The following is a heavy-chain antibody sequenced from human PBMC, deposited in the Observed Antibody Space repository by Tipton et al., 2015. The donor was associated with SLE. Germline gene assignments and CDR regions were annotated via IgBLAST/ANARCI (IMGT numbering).Heavy chain of an antibody. D-gene: IGHD2-15*01. CDR2: INHSGST. J-gene: IGHJ4*02. CDR1: GGSFSAYY. CDR3: ARRSLLPRYFDY. V-gene: IGHV4-34*01. Sequence: TLSLTCSVYGGSFSAYYWSWIRQPPGKGLEWIGEINHSGSTNYNPSLKSRVTISVDTSKNQFSLKLSSVTAADTAVYYCARRSLLPRYFDYWGQGTLVTVSS.